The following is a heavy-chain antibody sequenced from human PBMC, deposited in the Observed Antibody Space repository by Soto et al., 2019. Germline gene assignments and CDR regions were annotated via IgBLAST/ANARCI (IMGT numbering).Heavy chain of an antibody. CDR3: IRPSRSRATTDY. Sequence: EVQLVESGGGLVQPGASLKLSCAASGLDFSGSAMHWVRQASGKGLEWVGRIRSKANNYATEYAASVGGRFSISRDDSKNMAYLHMNSLKTEDTAVYYCIRPSRSRATTDYWGQGTLVTVSS. J-gene: IGHJ4*02. V-gene: IGHV3-73*01. CDR2: IRSKANNYAT. D-gene: IGHD1-26*01. CDR1: GLDFSGSA.